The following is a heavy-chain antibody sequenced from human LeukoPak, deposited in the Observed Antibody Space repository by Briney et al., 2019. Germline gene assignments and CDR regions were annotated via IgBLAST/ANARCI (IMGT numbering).Heavy chain of an antibody. V-gene: IGHV4-31*03. D-gene: IGHD6-6*01. CDR2: IYCSGST. J-gene: IGHJ1*01. CDR3: ARGGAARLHFQN. Sequence: SQTLSLTCTVSGGSISSGGYYWSWIRQHPGKGLEWIGYIYCSGSTYYNPSLQSRVTISVDTSKNQFSLNLNSVTAADTAVYYCARGGAARLHFQNWGQGTLVTVSS. CDR1: GGSISSGGYY.